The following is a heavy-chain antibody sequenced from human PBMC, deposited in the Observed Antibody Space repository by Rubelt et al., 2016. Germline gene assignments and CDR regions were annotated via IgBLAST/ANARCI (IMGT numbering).Heavy chain of an antibody. CDR2: IAYSGST. CDR1: GGSISSSNYY. V-gene: IGHV4-39*01. CDR3: AAAPCSSCYYGNVDY. Sequence: QLQLQESGPGLVKPSETLSLTCTVSGGSISSSNYYWGWIRQPPGKGREWIGTIAYSGSTYYNPSLKRRVTISVDTYKNQFSMTLTSVTASYTAGYYCAAAPCSSCYYGNVDYWGQGTLVTVSS. J-gene: IGHJ4*02. D-gene: IGHD3-22*01.